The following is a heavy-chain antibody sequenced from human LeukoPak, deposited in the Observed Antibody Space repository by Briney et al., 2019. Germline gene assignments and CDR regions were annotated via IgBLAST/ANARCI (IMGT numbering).Heavy chain of an antibody. J-gene: IGHJ4*02. CDR3: ARDANIDSYDVPP. CDR1: GFTFSTYW. CDR2: IRQDGSDK. D-gene: IGHD5-12*01. V-gene: IGHV3-7*01. Sequence: GGSLRLSCAASGFTFSTYWMSWVRQAPGKGLEWVANIRQDGSDKYYVDSVEGRFTISRDNAKNSLYLQMNSLRAEDTAVYYCARDANIDSYDVPPWGQGTLVTVSS.